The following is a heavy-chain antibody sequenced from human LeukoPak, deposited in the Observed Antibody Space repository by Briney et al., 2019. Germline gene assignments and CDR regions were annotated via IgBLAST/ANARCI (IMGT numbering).Heavy chain of an antibody. V-gene: IGHV3-48*01. CDR3: VRDNPRCCGVVPANIDDY. CDR1: GFTFSRDS. Sequence: GGCLRLSCAASGFTFSRDSMNWVRQAPGKGLEWVSYISGGSSPIYYADSVRGRFTISRDNAKNSLYLQMNSLRAEDTAVYYCVRDNPRCCGVVPANIDDYWGQGTLVTVSS. D-gene: IGHD2-15*01. J-gene: IGHJ4*02. CDR2: ISGGSSPI.